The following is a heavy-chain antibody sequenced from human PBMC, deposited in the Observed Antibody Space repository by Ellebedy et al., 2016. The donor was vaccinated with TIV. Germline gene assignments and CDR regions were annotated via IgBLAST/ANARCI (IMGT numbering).Heavy chain of an antibody. Sequence: GESLKISXAASGFTFSSYAMHWVRQAPGKGLEWVAVISYDGSNKYYADSVKGRFTISRDNSKNTLYLQMNSLRAEDTAVYYCARDLSRAIAAARAYYYYGMDVWGQGTTVTVSS. CDR3: ARDLSRAIAAARAYYYYGMDV. J-gene: IGHJ6*02. CDR2: ISYDGSNK. D-gene: IGHD6-13*01. V-gene: IGHV3-30-3*01. CDR1: GFTFSSYA.